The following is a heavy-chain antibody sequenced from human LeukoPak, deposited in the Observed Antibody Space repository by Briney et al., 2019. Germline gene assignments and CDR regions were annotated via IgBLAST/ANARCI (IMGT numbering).Heavy chain of an antibody. CDR1: GYTFTVYY. D-gene: IGHD4-23*01. V-gene: IGHV1-2*02. CDR2: INGNTGVT. J-gene: IGHJ4*02. CDR3: ARVNGGNSYDFDY. Sequence: GASVKVSCKASGYTFTVYYMHWVRQAPGQGLEWMGWINGNTGVTHYAQEFQGRVTMTRDTSNSTAYMELSRLRSDDTAVYYCARVNGGNSYDFDYWGQGTLVTVSS.